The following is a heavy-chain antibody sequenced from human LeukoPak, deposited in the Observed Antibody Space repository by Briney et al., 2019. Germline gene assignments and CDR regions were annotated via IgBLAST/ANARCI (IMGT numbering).Heavy chain of an antibody. CDR2: INPNSGGT. J-gene: IGHJ5*02. Sequence: ASVKVSCKASGYTFTSYGISWVRQAPGQGLEWMGWINPNSGGTNYAQKFQGRVTMTRDTSISTAYMELSRLRSDDTAVYYCARDPNWFDPWGQGTLVTVSS. CDR3: ARDPNWFDP. V-gene: IGHV1-2*02. CDR1: GYTFTSYG.